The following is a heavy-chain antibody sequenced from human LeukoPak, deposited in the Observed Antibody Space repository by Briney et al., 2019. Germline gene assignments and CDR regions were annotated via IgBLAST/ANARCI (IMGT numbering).Heavy chain of an antibody. D-gene: IGHD3-22*01. CDR1: GFTFTNYA. V-gene: IGHV3-64*01. Sequence: GGSLRLSCAASGFTFTNYAMHWVRQAPGKGLEYVSAISSNGGSTYYANSVRGRFTISRDNAKNSLYLQMNSLRAEDTAVYYCARARGYDSSGYHPIGAFDIWGQGTMVTVSS. CDR3: ARARGYDSSGYHPIGAFDI. J-gene: IGHJ3*02. CDR2: ISSNGGST.